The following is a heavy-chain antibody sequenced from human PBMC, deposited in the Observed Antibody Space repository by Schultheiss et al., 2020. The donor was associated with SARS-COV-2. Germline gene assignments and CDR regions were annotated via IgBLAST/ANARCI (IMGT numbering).Heavy chain of an antibody. Sequence: SQTLSLTCTVSGGSISSDYWSWIRQPPGKGLEWIGYINYSGRTNYNPSLESRVAISVDTSKNQFSLKLNSVTAADTAVYYCARDLGSSSGGSWGQGTLVTVSS. CDR3: ARDLGSSSGGS. V-gene: IGHV4-59*12. CDR1: GGSISSDY. J-gene: IGHJ5*02. CDR2: INYSGRT. D-gene: IGHD6-6*01.